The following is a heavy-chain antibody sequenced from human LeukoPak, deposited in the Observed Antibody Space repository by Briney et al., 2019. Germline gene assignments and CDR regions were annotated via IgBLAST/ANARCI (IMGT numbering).Heavy chain of an antibody. CDR2: ISAYNGNT. V-gene: IGHV1-18*01. D-gene: IGHD3-22*01. Sequence: ASVKVSCKASGGTFSSYAISWVRQAPGQGLEWMGWISAYNGNTNYAQKLQGRVTMTTDTSTSTAYMELRSLRSDDTAVYYCATTYYYDIGYMDVWGKGTTVTISS. CDR3: ATTYYYDIGYMDV. CDR1: GGTFSSYA. J-gene: IGHJ6*03.